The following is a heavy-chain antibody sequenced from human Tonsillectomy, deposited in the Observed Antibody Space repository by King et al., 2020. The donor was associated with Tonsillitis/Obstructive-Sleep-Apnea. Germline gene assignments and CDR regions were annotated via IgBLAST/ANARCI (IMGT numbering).Heavy chain of an antibody. Sequence: VQLVESGGGVVQPGRSLRLSCAASGFTFSSYGMHWVRQAPGKGLEWGAVISYDGSNKYYADSVKGRFTISRDNSKNTLYLQMNSLRAEDTAVYYCASRALYWGQGTLVTVSS. CDR3: ASRALY. V-gene: IGHV3-30*03. CDR1: GFTFSSYG. J-gene: IGHJ4*02. CDR2: ISYDGSNK.